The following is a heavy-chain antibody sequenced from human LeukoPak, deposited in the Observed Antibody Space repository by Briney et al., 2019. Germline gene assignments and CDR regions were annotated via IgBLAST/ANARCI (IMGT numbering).Heavy chain of an antibody. Sequence: GASVKGSCKASGYTFTSYGISWVRQAPGQGLEWMGWISGYNGNTNYAQKLQGRVTMTTDTSTSTAYMELRSLRSDDTAVYYCARGDAYCSGGSCHSGNFDQWGQGTLVTVSS. CDR2: ISGYNGNT. CDR1: GYTFTSYG. CDR3: ARGDAYCSGGSCHSGNFDQ. J-gene: IGHJ4*02. D-gene: IGHD2-15*01. V-gene: IGHV1-18*04.